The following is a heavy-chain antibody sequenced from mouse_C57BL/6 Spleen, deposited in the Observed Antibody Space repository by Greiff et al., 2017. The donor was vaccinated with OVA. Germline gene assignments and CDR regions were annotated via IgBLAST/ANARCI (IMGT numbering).Heavy chain of an antibody. CDR1: GFTFSDYG. J-gene: IGHJ4*01. Sequence: EVKLMESGGGLVKPGGSLKLSCAAPGFTFSDYGMHWVRQAPEKGLEWVAYISSGSSTIYYADTVKGRFTISRDNAKNTLFLQMTSLRSEDTAMYYCARGGYYGAMDYWGQGTSVTVSS. CDR3: ARGGYYGAMDY. CDR2: ISSGSSTI. D-gene: IGHD1-1*01. V-gene: IGHV5-17*01.